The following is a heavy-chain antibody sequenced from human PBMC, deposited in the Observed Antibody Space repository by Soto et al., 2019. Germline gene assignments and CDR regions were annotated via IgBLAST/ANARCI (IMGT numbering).Heavy chain of an antibody. D-gene: IGHD4-17*01. J-gene: IGHJ4*02. CDR3: ARGGGRYGDYFDY. CDR2: IIPIFGTA. CDR1: GDTFSSYT. V-gene: IGHV1-69*01. Sequence: QVQLVQSGAEVKKPGSSVNVSCKASGDTFSSYTISWVRQAPGQGLEWMGGIIPIFGTANYPQKFQGRVTITADESTSTASMELRSLSSDDTAVYYCARGGGRYGDYFDYWGQGTLVTVSS.